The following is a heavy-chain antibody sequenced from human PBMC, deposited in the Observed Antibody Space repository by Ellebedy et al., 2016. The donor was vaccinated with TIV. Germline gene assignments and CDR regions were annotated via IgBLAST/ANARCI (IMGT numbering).Heavy chain of an antibody. D-gene: IGHD1-7*01. CDR2: ISGSGGGT. V-gene: IGHV3-23*01. J-gene: IGHJ4*02. Sequence: GESLKISCAASGFTFSSYAMSWVRQAPGKGLEWVSAISGSGGGTYYADSVKGRFTISRDDSKNTLYLQMNSLRAEDTAVYYCAKRLELRRVPDYWGQGTLVTVSP. CDR3: AKRLELRRVPDY. CDR1: GFTFSSYA.